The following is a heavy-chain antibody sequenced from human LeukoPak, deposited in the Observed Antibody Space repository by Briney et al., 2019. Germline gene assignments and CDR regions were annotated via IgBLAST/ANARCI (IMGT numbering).Heavy chain of an antibody. CDR2: ISGRAVST. D-gene: IGHD5-12*01. V-gene: IGHV3-23*01. CDR3: AKELEYNGYDPH. Sequence: GGSLRLSCAASGFTFSSYSMNWVRQAPGKGLEWVSAISGRAVSTYYADSVKGRFTISRDNSKNTLYLQMNSLRAEDTAVYYCAKELEYNGYDPHWGQGTLVTVSS. CDR1: GFTFSSYS. J-gene: IGHJ4*02.